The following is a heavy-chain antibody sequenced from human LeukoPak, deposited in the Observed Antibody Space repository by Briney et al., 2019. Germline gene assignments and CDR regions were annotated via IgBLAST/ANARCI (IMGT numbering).Heavy chain of an antibody. J-gene: IGHJ4*02. Sequence: GGSLRLSCAASGFTFSSSGMQWVRQAPGMGLEWVAAIWYDGSNKYYADSVKGRFTISRDNSKNTLYLQMNGLRAEDAAVYYCARGPSGWYGGMDHWGQGTLVTVSS. CDR3: ARGPSGWYGGMDH. CDR2: IWYDGSNK. CDR1: GFTFSSSG. V-gene: IGHV3-33*01. D-gene: IGHD6-19*01.